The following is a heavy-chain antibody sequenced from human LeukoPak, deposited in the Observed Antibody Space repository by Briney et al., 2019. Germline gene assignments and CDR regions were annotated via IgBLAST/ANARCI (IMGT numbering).Heavy chain of an antibody. CDR2: INPSGGNT. CDR1: GDISSSDY. J-gene: IGHJ4*02. D-gene: IGHD4-11*01. CDR3: AREVVGTTIKNFDS. V-gene: IGHV1-46*01. Sequence: ASVKVSCKASGDISSSDYIHWVRQAPGQGLEWMGTINPSGGNTGYAQKFHGRVSMTRDTSTSTVYMDLSSLKSEDTAMYYCAREVVGTTIKNFDSWGQGTLVTVSS.